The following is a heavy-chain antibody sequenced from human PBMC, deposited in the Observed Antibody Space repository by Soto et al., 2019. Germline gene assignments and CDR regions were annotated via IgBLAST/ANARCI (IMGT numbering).Heavy chain of an antibody. CDR2: INGSGGRT. V-gene: IGHV3-23*01. Sequence: EVQLLESGGGLVQPGGSLRLSCAASGFTFSSYAMTWLRQAAGKGLEWVSGINGSGGRTNYADSVKGRFTISRDNFKNTVYVEMNTLRAEDTAIYYCAKHGAWTATAPNDIWGQGTTVTVS. CDR3: AKHGAWTATAPNDI. D-gene: IGHD2-21*02. J-gene: IGHJ3*02. CDR1: GFTFSSYA.